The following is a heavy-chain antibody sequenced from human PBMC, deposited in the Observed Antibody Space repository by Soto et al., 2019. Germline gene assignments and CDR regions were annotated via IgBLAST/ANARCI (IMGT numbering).Heavy chain of an antibody. V-gene: IGHV4-30-4*01. D-gene: IGHD3-3*01. CDR2: IYYSGST. CDR3: AREVGYTSFWSRYYYYYGMDV. J-gene: IGHJ6*02. CDR1: GGSISSGYYY. Sequence: PSETLSLTCPVSGGSISSGYYYWSWIRQPPGKGLEWIGYIYYSGSTYYNPSLKSRVTISVDTSKNQFSLKLSSVTAADTAVYYCAREVGYTSFWSRYYYYYGMDVWGQGTTVTVSS.